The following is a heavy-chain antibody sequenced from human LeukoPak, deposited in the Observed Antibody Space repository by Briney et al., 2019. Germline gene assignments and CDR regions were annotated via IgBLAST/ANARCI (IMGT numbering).Heavy chain of an antibody. Sequence: SETLSLTCTVSGGSISSYYWSWIRQPPGKGLEWIGYIYYSGSTNYNPSLKSRVTISVDTSKNQFSLKLSSVTAADTAVYYCARERGALSFDHWGQGTLVTVSS. CDR2: IYYSGST. CDR3: ARERGALSFDH. J-gene: IGHJ4*02. CDR1: GGSISSYY. D-gene: IGHD5-12*01. V-gene: IGHV4-59*01.